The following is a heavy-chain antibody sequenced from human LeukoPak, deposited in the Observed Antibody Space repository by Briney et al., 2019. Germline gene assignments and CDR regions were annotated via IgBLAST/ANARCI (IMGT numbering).Heavy chain of an antibody. CDR1: GFTFSSYA. CDR2: ISYDGSNK. Sequence: GGSLRLSCAASGFTFSSYAMHWVRQAPGKGLEWVAVISYDGSNKYYADSVKGRFTISRDNSKNTLYLQMNSLRAEDTAVYYCARDLRHIVVYQLLSNWFDPWGQGTLVTVSS. V-gene: IGHV3-30-3*01. J-gene: IGHJ5*02. CDR3: ARDLRHIVVYQLLSNWFDP. D-gene: IGHD2-2*01.